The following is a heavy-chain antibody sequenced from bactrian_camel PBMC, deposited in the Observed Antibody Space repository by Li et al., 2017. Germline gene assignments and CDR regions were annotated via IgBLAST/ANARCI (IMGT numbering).Heavy chain of an antibody. D-gene: IGHD7*01. CDR2: IYSGPPTT. CDR1: GYKWSDNS. CDR3: AAGQTCGNWWKASEFGY. J-gene: IGHJ6*01. V-gene: IGHV3S54*01. Sequence: HVQLVESGGGSVPPGGSLRLFCTASGYKWSDNSMGWFRQAPGKEREGVAAIYSGPPTTFYADSVKGRFTIVQDNAKTTAYLQMTSLKPEDSAMYFCAAGQTCGNWWKASEFGYWGQGTQVTVS.